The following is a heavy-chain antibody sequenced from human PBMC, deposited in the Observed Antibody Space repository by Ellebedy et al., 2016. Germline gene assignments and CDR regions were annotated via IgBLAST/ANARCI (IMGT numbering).Heavy chain of an antibody. CDR3: TREAGGSFVDS. D-gene: IGHD1-26*01. J-gene: IGHJ4*02. CDR1: GFTFSSYS. CDR2: ISSSGSLK. V-gene: IGHV3-48*04. Sequence: GGSLRLXCAVSGFTFSSYSFNWIRQAPGKGLEWVSHISSSGSLKFYADSLRDRFTISRDNAKNLLHLQMNSLTAEDTAVYFCTREAGGSFVDSWGQGVLVTVSS.